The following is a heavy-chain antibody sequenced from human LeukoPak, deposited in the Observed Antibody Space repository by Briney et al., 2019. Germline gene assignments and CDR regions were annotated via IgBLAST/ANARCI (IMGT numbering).Heavy chain of an antibody. Sequence: KPSETLSLTCTVSGGSISSYYWSWIRQPPGKGLEWIGYIYYSGSTNYNPSLKSRVTISVDTSKNQFSLKLSSVTAADTAVYYCARGSFDSTPDYWGQGTLVTVSS. CDR2: IYYSGST. D-gene: IGHD3-22*01. CDR1: GGSISSYY. CDR3: ARGSFDSTPDY. V-gene: IGHV4-59*01. J-gene: IGHJ4*02.